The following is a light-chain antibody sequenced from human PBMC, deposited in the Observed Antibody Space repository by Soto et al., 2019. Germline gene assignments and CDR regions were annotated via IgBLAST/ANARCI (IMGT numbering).Light chain of an antibody. CDR2: ATS. V-gene: IGKV3-20*01. J-gene: IGKJ1*01. CDR1: QSVSGTY. Sequence: EIVLTQSPVTLSLSPGERAALSCRASQSVSGTYVAWYQQKPGQAPRLLIYATSTRATGIPDRLSGSGSGTDFTLTISRLEPEDFAVYFCQHYGSSPLAFGQGTKVEIK. CDR3: QHYGSSPLA.